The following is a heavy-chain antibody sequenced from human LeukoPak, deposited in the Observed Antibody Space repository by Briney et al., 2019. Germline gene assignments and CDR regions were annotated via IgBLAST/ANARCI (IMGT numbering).Heavy chain of an antibody. V-gene: IGHV4-59*01. D-gene: IGHD3-10*01. CDR3: ARVPSRYYYGSGSYHSSARFDP. Sequence: SETLSLTCTAPGVSISSYYWSWLRQPPGKGLEWLGFIYSGGGTNYNPSLKSRVTISVDTSKNQFSLKLSSVTAADTAVYYCARVPSRYYYGSGSYHSSARFDPWGQGTLVTVSS. CDR1: GVSISSYY. J-gene: IGHJ5*02. CDR2: IYSGGGT.